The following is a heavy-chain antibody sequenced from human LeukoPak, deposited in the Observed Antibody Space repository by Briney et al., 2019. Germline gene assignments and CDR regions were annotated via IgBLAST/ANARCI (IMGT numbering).Heavy chain of an antibody. CDR2: INHSGST. V-gene: IGHV4-34*01. CDR3: ASTRPGSDAFDI. J-gene: IGHJ3*02. D-gene: IGHD1-14*01. CDR1: GGSFSGYY. Sequence: SEILSLTCAVYGGSFSGYYWSWIRQPPGKGLEWIGEINHSGSTNYNPSLKSRVTISVDTSKNQFSLKLSSVTAADTAVYYCASTRPGSDAFDIWGQGTMVTVSS.